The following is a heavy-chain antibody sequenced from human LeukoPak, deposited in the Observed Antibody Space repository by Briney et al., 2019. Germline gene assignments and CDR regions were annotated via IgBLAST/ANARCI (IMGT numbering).Heavy chain of an antibody. CDR2: IYYSGST. Sequence: PSETLSLTCTVSGGSISSYYWSWIRQPPGKGLEWIGYIYYSGSTNYNPSLKSRVTISVDTSKNQFSLKLSSVTAADTAVYYCARGWRGDYFDYWGQGTLVTVSS. D-gene: IGHD3-3*01. CDR3: ARGWRGDYFDY. V-gene: IGHV4-59*01. CDR1: GGSISSYY. J-gene: IGHJ4*02.